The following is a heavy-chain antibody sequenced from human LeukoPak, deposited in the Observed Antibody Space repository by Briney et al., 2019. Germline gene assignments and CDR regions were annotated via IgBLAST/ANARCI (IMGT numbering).Heavy chain of an antibody. Sequence: SETLSLTCAVYGGSFRGYYWSWIRQPPGKGLEWIGEINHSGSTNYNPSLKSRVTISVDTSKNQFSLKLSSVTAADTAVYYCARAGYSYGRSLYYYGMDVWGQGTTVTVSS. J-gene: IGHJ6*02. D-gene: IGHD5-18*01. CDR3: ARAGYSYGRSLYYYGMDV. V-gene: IGHV4-34*01. CDR2: INHSGST. CDR1: GGSFRGYY.